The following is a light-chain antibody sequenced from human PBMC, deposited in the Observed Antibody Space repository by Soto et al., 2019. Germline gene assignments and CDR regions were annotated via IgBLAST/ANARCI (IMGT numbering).Light chain of an antibody. CDR3: QSYDSSLSGGV. CDR1: SSNIGAGYD. Sequence: QSVLTQPPSVSGAPGQRVTICCTESSSNIGAGYDVHWYQQLPGTAPKLLIYGNSNRPSGVPDRFSGSKSGTSASLAITGLQAEDEADYYCQSYDSSLSGGVFGGGTKVTVL. CDR2: GNS. V-gene: IGLV1-40*01. J-gene: IGLJ3*02.